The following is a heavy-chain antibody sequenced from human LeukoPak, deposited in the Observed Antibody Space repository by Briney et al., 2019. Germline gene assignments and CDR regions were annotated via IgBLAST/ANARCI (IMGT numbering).Heavy chain of an antibody. CDR1: GFTFSSNS. D-gene: IGHD6-6*01. CDR3: PTGNPSIMSERDTLDI. V-gene: IGHV3-23*01. Sequence: GGSLRLSCAGSGFTFSSNSMAWVRQAPGKGLEWVSSISSNGGDTYYTDSVKGRFTISRDNSKNTLHLQMNSLRAEDTAVYHCPTGNPSIMSERDTLDIWGQGTMVTVSS. CDR2: ISSNGGDT. J-gene: IGHJ3*02.